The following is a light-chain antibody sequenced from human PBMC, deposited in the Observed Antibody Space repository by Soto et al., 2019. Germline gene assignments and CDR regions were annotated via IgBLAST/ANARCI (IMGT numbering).Light chain of an antibody. Sequence: QSALTQPASVSGSPGQSITISCTGTSSDVGGYNYVAWYQQHPGKSPKLLIYEVINRPSGVSNRFSGSKSGNTASLTISGLQAEDEADYYCNSFTSVNTLVFGGGTKVTVL. V-gene: IGLV2-14*01. CDR3: NSFTSVNTLV. CDR2: EVI. J-gene: IGLJ3*02. CDR1: SSDVGGYNY.